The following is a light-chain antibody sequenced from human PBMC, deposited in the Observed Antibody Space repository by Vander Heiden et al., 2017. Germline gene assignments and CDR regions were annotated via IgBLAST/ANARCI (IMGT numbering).Light chain of an antibody. CDR3: AAWDDSLSVYV. CDR2: GNT. CDR1: RSNIGNNP. V-gene: IGLV1-44*01. J-gene: IGLJ1*01. Sequence: QSVLTQSPSASGTPGQRVTISCSGSRSNIGNNPVNWYQQLPGTAPKRLIYGNTQRPSGVPARFSGSKSGTSASLAISGLQSEDEADYYCAAWDDSLSVYVFGTGTKVTLL.